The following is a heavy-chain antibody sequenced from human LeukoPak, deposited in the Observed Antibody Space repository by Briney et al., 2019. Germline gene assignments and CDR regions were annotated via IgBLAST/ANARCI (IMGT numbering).Heavy chain of an antibody. CDR2: IIPIFGTS. Sequence: SVKVSRKASGGTFSTYAISWVRQAPGQGLEWMGGIIPIFGTSNYAQNFQGRVTITADESTSTAYMELSSLRSEDTAGYYCAKADSSRLWSGPHYYMDVWGKGTTVTISS. CDR3: AKADSSRLWSGPHYYMDV. D-gene: IGHD6-13*01. J-gene: IGHJ6*03. CDR1: GGTFSTYA. V-gene: IGHV1-69*13.